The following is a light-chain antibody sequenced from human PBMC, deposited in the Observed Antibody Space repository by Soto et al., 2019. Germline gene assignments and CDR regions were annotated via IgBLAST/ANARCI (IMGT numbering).Light chain of an antibody. CDR2: ENG. J-gene: IGLJ1*01. V-gene: IGLV1-47*01. CDR3: ATWDDGLSGYV. CDR1: SSNIGSHY. Sequence: QSVLAKAPAASGTPGQRVTISCSGSSSNIGSHYVFWYQQLSGMAPKLIIFENGQRPSGVPDRFSGSKSGTSASLAITGLRPENEADYYCATWDDGLSGYVFATGTKVTVL.